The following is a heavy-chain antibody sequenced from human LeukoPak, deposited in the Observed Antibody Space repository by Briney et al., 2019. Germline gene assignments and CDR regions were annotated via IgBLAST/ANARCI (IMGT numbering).Heavy chain of an antibody. CDR1: RYTFTTYE. CDR2: MNPNSVNT. V-gene: IGHV1-8*01. D-gene: IGHD4-23*01. CDR3: ARKRDGGNPLGY. Sequence: ASVKVSCKASRYTFTTYEINWVRQATGQGLEWMGWMNPNSVNTAYAQKFQGRVTMTRNTSISTAYMELSSLRSEDTAVYYCARKRDGGNPLGYWGQGTLVTVSS. J-gene: IGHJ4*02.